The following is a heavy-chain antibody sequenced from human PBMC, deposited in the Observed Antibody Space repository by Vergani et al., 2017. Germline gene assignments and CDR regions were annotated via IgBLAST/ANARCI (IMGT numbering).Heavy chain of an antibody. CDR3: TKGSRGYTGYFFDY. J-gene: IGHJ4*02. CDR2: ISGSGGST. Sequence: EVQLLESGGDLVQPGGSLRLSCAASGFTFSSYAMNWVRQAPGKGLEWVSAISGSGGSTYYADSVKGRFTISRDNAKNSLYLQMNSLRAEDTAVYYCTKGSRGYTGYFFDYWGQGTLATVSS. D-gene: IGHD5-12*01. CDR1: GFTFSSYA. V-gene: IGHV3-23*01.